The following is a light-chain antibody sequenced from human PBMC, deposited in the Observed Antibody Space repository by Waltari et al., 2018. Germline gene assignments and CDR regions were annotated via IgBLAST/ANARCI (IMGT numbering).Light chain of an antibody. V-gene: IGKV1-9*01. J-gene: IGKJ2*01. CDR1: QGISTY. CDR3: QQLYTYPYT. Sequence: IQLTQSPSSLSASVGARVTITCRSSQGISTYFAWYQQKPGEAPKLLIYAASTLQSGVPSRFSGSGSGTDFTLTISSLQPEDFATYYCQQLYTYPYTFGQGTKLEIK. CDR2: AAS.